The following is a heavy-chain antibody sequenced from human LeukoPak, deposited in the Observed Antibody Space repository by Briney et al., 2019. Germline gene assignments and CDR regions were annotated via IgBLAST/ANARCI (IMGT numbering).Heavy chain of an antibody. V-gene: IGHV1-18*01. CDR3: ARDNDFWSGYYSHYYYYYGMDV. D-gene: IGHD3-3*01. CDR1: GYTFTSYG. CDR2: ISAYNGNT. J-gene: IGHJ6*02. Sequence: GASVKVSCKASGYTFTSYGISWVRQAPGQGLEWMGWISAYNGNTNYAQKLQGRVTMTTDTSTSTAYMELRSLRSDDTAVYYCARDNDFWSGYYSHYYYYYGMDVWGQGTTVTVSS.